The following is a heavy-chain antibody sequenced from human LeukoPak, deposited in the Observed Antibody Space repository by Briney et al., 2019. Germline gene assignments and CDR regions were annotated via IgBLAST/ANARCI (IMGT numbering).Heavy chain of an antibody. D-gene: IGHD6-19*01. J-gene: IGHJ4*02. CDR1: GYTFTSYY. V-gene: IGHV7-4-1*02. CDR2: INTNTGNP. CDR3: ARGGYSRGQGSPFDY. Sequence: ASVKVSCKASGYTFTSYYMHWVRQAPGQGLECMGWINTNTGNPTFVQGFTGRFVFSLDTSVSAAYLQISSLKAEDTAVYYCARGGYSRGQGSPFDYWGQGTLVTVSS.